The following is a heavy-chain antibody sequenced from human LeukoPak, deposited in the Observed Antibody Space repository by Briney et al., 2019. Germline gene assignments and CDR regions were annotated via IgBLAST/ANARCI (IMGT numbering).Heavy chain of an antibody. CDR2: IKQEGSEK. J-gene: IGHJ6*03. Sequence: GGSLRLSCAASGFTFSSYWMSWVRQAPGKGLEWVANIKQEGSEKYYVDSVKGRFTISRDNAKNSLYLQMNSLRAEDTAVYYCARDIVPLGGWPWGYYYYYMDVWGKGTTVTVSS. CDR3: ARDIVPLGGWPWGYYYYYMDV. V-gene: IGHV3-7*01. CDR1: GFTFSSYW. D-gene: IGHD6-19*01.